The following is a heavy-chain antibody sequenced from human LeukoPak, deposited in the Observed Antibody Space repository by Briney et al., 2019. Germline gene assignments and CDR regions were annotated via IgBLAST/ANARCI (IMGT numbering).Heavy chain of an antibody. D-gene: IGHD3-10*01. J-gene: IGHJ4*02. CDR2: ISFDGSNK. V-gene: IGHV3-30*03. CDR3: ARQDRGIITRPIDN. Sequence: GGSLRLSCAVSGFSFSDYGMHWVRQAPGKGLEWVAAISFDGSNKYYADSVKGRFTIFRENSMNTLYLQMLILSADDTAVYYSARQDRGIITRPIDNWGQGTLVTVSS. CDR1: GFSFSDYG.